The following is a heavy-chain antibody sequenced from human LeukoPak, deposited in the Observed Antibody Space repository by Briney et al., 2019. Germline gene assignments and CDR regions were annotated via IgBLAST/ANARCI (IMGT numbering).Heavy chain of an antibody. CDR1: GGSISSSSYY. CDR3: ASAYYDVLTGYYRDAFDI. V-gene: IGHV4-39*07. J-gene: IGHJ3*02. Sequence: KPSGTLSLTCTVSGGSISSSSYYWGWIRQPPGKGLEWIGSIYYSGSTNYNPSLKSRVTISVDTSKNQFSLKLSSVTAADTAVYYCASAYYDVLTGYYRDAFDIWGQGTMVTVSS. CDR2: IYYSGST. D-gene: IGHD3-9*01.